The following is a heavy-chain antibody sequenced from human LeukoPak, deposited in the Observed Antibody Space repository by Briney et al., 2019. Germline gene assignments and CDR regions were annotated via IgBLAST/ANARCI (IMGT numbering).Heavy chain of an antibody. CDR2: INPSGGST. CDR1: GYTFTIYY. J-gene: IGHJ4*02. V-gene: IGHV1-46*03. D-gene: IGHD5-12*01. Sequence: ASVKVSCKASGYTFTIYYIHWVRQAPGQGLEWMGIINPSGGSTSYAQKFQGRVTMTRDTSTSTVYMELSSQRSEDTAMYYCTRDSYSGYDRSLGYWGQGTLVTVSS. CDR3: TRDSYSGYDRSLGY.